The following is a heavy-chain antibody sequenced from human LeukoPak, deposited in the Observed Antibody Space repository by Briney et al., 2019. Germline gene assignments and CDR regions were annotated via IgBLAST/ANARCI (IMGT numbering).Heavy chain of an antibody. CDR1: GFTFSSYA. V-gene: IGHV3-23*01. CDR2: ISGSGGST. Sequence: PGGSLRLSCAASGFTFSSYAMSWVRQAPGKGLEWVSAISGSGGSTYYADSVKGRFTISRDNSKRTLHLQVNSLGPEDTAVYYCAKDEGETAAAGTPYLFDYWGQGTLVTVSS. CDR3: AKDEGETAAAGTPYLFDY. D-gene: IGHD6-13*01. J-gene: IGHJ4*02.